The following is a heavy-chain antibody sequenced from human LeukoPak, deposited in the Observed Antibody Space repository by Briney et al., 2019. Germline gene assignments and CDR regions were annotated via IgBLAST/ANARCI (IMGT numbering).Heavy chain of an antibody. D-gene: IGHD6-13*01. J-gene: IGHJ6*02. CDR2: FDPEDGET. Sequence: ASVKVSCKVSGYTLAELSMHWVRQTPGKGIEWMGGFDPEDGETIYAQKFQGRVTMTEDTSTDTAYMELSSLRSEDTAVYYCATASSWSSHYYYYGMDVWGQGTTVTVSS. CDR1: GYTLAELS. CDR3: ATASSWSSHYYYYGMDV. V-gene: IGHV1-24*01.